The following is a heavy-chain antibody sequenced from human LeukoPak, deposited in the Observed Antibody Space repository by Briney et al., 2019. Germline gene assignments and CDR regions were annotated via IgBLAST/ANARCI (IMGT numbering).Heavy chain of an antibody. CDR3: ARGSSGNAWNYSY. V-gene: IGHV4-39*07. CDR2: IYYSGSP. CDR1: GGSISSSSYY. J-gene: IGHJ4*02. D-gene: IGHD1-7*01. Sequence: SETLSLTCTVSGGSISSSSYYWGWIRQPPGKGLEWIGSIYYSGSPAYNPSLKSRVTMSVDMSKNQLSLEVSSVTAADTAVYYCARGSSGNAWNYSYWGQGTLVTVSS.